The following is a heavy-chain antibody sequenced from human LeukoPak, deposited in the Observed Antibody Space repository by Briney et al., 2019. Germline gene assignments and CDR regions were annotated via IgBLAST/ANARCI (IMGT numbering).Heavy chain of an antibody. CDR1: GFTFSSYG. D-gene: IGHD1-26*01. CDR2: IGSSGDST. CDR3: AKNQWELLD. J-gene: IGHJ4*02. Sequence: GGSLRLSCAASGFTFSSYGMHWVRQAPGKGLEWVSSIGSSGDSTYYADSVKGRFTISRDHSKNTLYLQMNSLRAEDTAVYYCAKNQWELLDWGQGTLVTVSS. V-gene: IGHV3-23*01.